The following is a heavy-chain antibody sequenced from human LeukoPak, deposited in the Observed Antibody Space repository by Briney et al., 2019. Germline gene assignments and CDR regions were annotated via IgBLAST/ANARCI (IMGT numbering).Heavy chain of an antibody. CDR1: GFTFSSYA. CDR3: ASIAVAVD. D-gene: IGHD6-19*01. V-gene: IGHV3-30*04. Sequence: GGSLRLSCAASGFTFSSYAMHWVRQAPGKGLEWVAVISYDGSNKYYADSVKGRFTISRDNSKNTLYLQMNSLRAEDTAVYYCASIAVAVDWGQGTLVTVSS. J-gene: IGHJ4*02. CDR2: ISYDGSNK.